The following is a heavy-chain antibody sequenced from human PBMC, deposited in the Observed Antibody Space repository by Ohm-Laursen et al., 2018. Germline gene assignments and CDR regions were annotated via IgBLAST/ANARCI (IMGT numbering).Heavy chain of an antibody. D-gene: IGHD2-2*02. CDR1: GFTFSNYW. J-gene: IGHJ3*02. Sequence: SLRLSCAASGFTFSNYWMNWVRQVPGKGLEWVANIKQDGSEKYYMDSVKGRFTISRDNAKNSLFLQMNSLRAEDTAVYYCARGTSNASCYRHCGTFDIWGQGTMVTVSS. CDR3: ARGTSNASCYRHCGTFDI. CDR2: IKQDGSEK. V-gene: IGHV3-7*01.